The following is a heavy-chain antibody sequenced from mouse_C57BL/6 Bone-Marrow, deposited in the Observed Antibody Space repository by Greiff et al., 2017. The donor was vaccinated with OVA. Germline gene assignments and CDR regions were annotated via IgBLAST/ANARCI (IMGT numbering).Heavy chain of an antibody. CDR1: GFTFSSYT. CDR3: ARHAFTTVWYFDV. J-gene: IGHJ1*03. V-gene: IGHV5-9*01. D-gene: IGHD1-1*01. Sequence: EVMLVESGGGLVKPGGSLKLSCAASGFTFSSYTMSWVRQTPEKGLEWVATISGGGGNTYYPDSVKGRFTISRDNAKNTLYLQMSSLRSEDTALYYCARHAFTTVWYFDVWGTGTTVTVAS. CDR2: ISGGGGNT.